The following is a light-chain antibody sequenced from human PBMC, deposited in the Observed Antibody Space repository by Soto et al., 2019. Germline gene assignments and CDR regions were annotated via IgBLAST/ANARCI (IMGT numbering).Light chain of an antibody. CDR2: DNI. CDR1: SSNIGTSY. Sequence: QSVLTQPPSVSAAPGEKVTISCFGSSSNIGTSYVSWYHQLPGTAPKVLIYDNIKRPSGIPDRFSGSKSGTSVTLSITGLQTGDEAVYYCATWDSSLTDVVFGGGTKLTVL. CDR3: ATWDSSLTDVV. V-gene: IGLV1-51*01. J-gene: IGLJ3*02.